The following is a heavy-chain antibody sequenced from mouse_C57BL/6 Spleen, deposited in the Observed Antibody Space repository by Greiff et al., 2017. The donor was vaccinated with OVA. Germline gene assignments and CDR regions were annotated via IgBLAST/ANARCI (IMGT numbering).Heavy chain of an antibody. J-gene: IGHJ2*01. CDR1: GYTFTEYT. CDR2: FYPGSGSI. CDR3: ARHEEYYYGSSAGYFDY. D-gene: IGHD1-1*01. Sequence: QVQLQQSGAELVKPGASVKLSCKASGYTFTEYTIHWVKQRSGQGLEWIGWFYPGSGSIKYNEKFKDKATLTADKSSSTVYLELSRLTSEDSAVYLCARHEEYYYGSSAGYFDYWGQGTTVTVSS. V-gene: IGHV1-62-2*01.